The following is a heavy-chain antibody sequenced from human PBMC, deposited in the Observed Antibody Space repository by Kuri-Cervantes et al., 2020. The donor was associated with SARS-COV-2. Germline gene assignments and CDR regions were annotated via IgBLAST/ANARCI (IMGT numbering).Heavy chain of an antibody. CDR1: GGSISSGYY. CDR3: ARRNLRFLAGGYYFDY. J-gene: IGHJ4*02. Sequence: ESLKISCTVSGGSISSGYYWGWIRQPPGKGLEWIGSIYHSGSTYYNPSLKSRVTISVDTSKNQFSLKLSSVTAADTAVYYCARRNLRFLAGGYYFDYWGQGTLVTVSS. CDR2: IYHSGST. D-gene: IGHD3-3*01. V-gene: IGHV4-38-2*02.